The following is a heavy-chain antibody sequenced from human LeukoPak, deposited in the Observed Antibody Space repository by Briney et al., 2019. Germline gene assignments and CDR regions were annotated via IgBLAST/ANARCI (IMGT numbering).Heavy chain of an antibody. Sequence: GGSLRLSCAASGFTFSHYGMNWVRQAPGKGLEWVSGLTANSRSAYYADSVKGRFTISRDNSENMVYLQMNSLRAEDTAMYYCARDEGWIQLFFRGQGTLVTVSS. CDR2: LTANSRSA. J-gene: IGHJ4*02. D-gene: IGHD5-18*01. CDR1: GFTFSHYG. V-gene: IGHV3-23*01. CDR3: ARDEGWIQLFF.